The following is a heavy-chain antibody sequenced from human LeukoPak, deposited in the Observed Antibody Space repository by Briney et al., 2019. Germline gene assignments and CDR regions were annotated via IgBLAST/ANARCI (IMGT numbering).Heavy chain of an antibody. CDR2: MNPNSGNT. CDR3: ARIGLSGYLYYFDY. D-gene: IGHD3-3*01. Sequence: ASVKVACTTDGYTFTSYDINWVRQATGQGIEWMGWMNPNSGNTGYAQKFQGRVTITRNTSISTAYMELSSLRSEDTAVYYCARIGLSGYLYYFDYWGQGTLATVSS. J-gene: IGHJ4*02. V-gene: IGHV1-8*03. CDR1: GYTFTSYD.